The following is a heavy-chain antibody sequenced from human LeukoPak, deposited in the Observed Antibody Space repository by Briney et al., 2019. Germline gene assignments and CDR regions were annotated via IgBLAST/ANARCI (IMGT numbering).Heavy chain of an antibody. Sequence: SETLSLTCTVSGGSISSSSYYWGWIRQPPGKGLEWIGSIYYSGSTYYNPSLKSRVTISVDTSKNQFSLKLSSVTAADTAVYYCARPRKMTYYYDSSGYDAFDIWGQGTMVTVSS. CDR1: GGSISSSSYY. CDR3: ARPRKMTYYYDSSGYDAFDI. V-gene: IGHV4-39*07. D-gene: IGHD3-22*01. J-gene: IGHJ3*02. CDR2: IYYSGST.